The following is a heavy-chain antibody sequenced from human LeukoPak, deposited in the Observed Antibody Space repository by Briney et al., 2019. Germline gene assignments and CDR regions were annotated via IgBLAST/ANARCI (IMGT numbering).Heavy chain of an antibody. V-gene: IGHV1-8*01. Sequence: ASAKVSCKASGYTFTSYDINWVRQATGQGLEWMGWMNPNSGNTGYAQKFQGRVTMTRNTSISTAYMELSSLRSEDTAVYYCARGDPIAVADLYDYWGQGTLVTVSS. CDR3: ARGDPIAVADLYDY. J-gene: IGHJ4*02. D-gene: IGHD6-19*01. CDR1: GYTFTSYD. CDR2: MNPNSGNT.